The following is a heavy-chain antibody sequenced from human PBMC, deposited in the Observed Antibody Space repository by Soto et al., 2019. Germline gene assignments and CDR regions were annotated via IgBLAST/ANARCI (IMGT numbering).Heavy chain of an antibody. CDR2: IGSKGETYAT. V-gene: IGHV3-73*01. CDR1: GFTFGASA. J-gene: IGHJ4*02. D-gene: IGHD1-1*01. Sequence: GGSLRLSCAASGFTFGASALQWVRQASGKGLEWLGRIGSKGETYATAYAASVKGRFTISVDKSVNTAYLQWTRLKASDTAMYYCTSFSGSRHDSFDHWGQGTLVTVSS. CDR3: TSFSGSRHDSFDH.